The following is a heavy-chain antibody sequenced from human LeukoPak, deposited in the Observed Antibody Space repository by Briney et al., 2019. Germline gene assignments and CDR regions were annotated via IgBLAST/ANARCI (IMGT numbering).Heavy chain of an antibody. D-gene: IGHD3-22*01. J-gene: IGHJ4*02. CDR1: GFTFSSYA. Sequence: PGGSLRLSCAPSGFTFSSYAMNWVRQAPGKGLEWVSTISASGGSTYYAGSVKGRFTISRDNSNNTLYLQMNSLRAEDTAVYYCAKSVSSGDYDSSGYSFDYWGQGTLVTVSS. CDR3: AKSVSSGDYDSSGYSFDY. V-gene: IGHV3-23*01. CDR2: ISASGGST.